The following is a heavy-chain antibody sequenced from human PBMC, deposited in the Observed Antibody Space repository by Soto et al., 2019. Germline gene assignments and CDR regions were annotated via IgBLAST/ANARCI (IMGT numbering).Heavy chain of an antibody. Sequence: GGSLRLSCAASGFTFSSYGMHWVRQAPGKGLEWVAVISYDGSNKYYADSVKGRFTISRDNSKNTLYLQMNSLRAEDTAVYYCAKERTRGSSSWVGYYFDYWGQGTLVTVSS. CDR3: AKERTRGSSSWVGYYFDY. J-gene: IGHJ4*02. CDR2: ISYDGSNK. CDR1: GFTFSSYG. V-gene: IGHV3-30*18. D-gene: IGHD6-13*01.